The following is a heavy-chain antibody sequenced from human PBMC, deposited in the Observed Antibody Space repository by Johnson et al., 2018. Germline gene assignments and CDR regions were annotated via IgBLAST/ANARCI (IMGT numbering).Heavy chain of an antibody. V-gene: IGHV3-23*01. CDR1: GFTFSSYA. Sequence: VQLQESGGGLVQPGGSLRLSCAASGFTFSSYAMSWVRQAPGKGLEWVSIISSSGGSTYYADSVKGRFTISRDNSKNTLYLQINSLRAGDTAVYYCAKQIAAAGTSSRSFDIWGQGTMVTVSS. D-gene: IGHD6-13*01. CDR2: ISSSGGST. J-gene: IGHJ3*02. CDR3: AKQIAAAGTSSRSFDI.